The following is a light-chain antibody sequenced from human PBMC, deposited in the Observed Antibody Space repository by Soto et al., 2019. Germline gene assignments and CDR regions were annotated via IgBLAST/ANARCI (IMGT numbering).Light chain of an antibody. J-gene: IGLJ1*01. CDR3: CSSAPESTYV. Sequence: QSVLAQPASVSGSPGQSITISCTGTSSDVGAYNSVSWYQQHPHKAPQVIIYKGTQRPSGVSNRFSGSTSGNAASLTISGLQVDDEADYFCCSSAPESTYVFGSGTKVTVL. CDR1: SSDVGAYNS. V-gene: IGLV2-23*01. CDR2: KGT.